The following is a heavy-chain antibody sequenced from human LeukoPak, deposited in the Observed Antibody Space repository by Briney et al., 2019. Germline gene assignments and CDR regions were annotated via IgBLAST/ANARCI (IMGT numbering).Heavy chain of an antibody. CDR3: ARGSLGYCSGGSCSWFDP. D-gene: IGHD2-15*01. CDR2: INTNSGGT. V-gene: IGHV1-2*02. J-gene: IGHJ5*02. Sequence: GASVKVSCKVSGYTFTGYYMHWVRQAPGQGLEWMGWINTNSGGTNYAQKFQGRVTMTRDTSVSTAYMDLSSLRSDDTAVYYCARGSLGYCSGGSCSWFDPWGQGTLVTVSS. CDR1: GYTFTGYY.